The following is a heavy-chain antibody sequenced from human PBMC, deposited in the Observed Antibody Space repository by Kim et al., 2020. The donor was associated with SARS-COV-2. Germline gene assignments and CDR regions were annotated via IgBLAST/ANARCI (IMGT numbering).Heavy chain of an antibody. CDR3: ARGAGATEYFDY. V-gene: IGHV1-69*01. D-gene: IGHD1-26*01. J-gene: IGHJ4*02. Sequence: NYSQKFPGRVTITAEESTSKAYRELSRLRSEDTAVYYCARGAGATEYFDYWGQGTLVTVSS.